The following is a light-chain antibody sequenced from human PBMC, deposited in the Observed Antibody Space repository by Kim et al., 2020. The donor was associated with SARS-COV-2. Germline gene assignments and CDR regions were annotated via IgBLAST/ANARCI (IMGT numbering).Light chain of an antibody. CDR2: DDT. CDR3: NSFTSSSTWV. V-gene: IGLV2-14*01. Sequence: QSALTQPASVSGSPGQSITISCTGTISDVGGYNYVSWYQQLPGKAPKLMIYDDTKRPSGVSDRFSGSKSGNTASLTISGLQAEDEADYYCNSFTSSSTWVFGGGTQLTVL. J-gene: IGLJ3*02. CDR1: ISDVGGYNY.